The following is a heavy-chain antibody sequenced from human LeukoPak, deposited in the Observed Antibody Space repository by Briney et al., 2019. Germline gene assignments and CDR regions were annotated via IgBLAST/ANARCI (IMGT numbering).Heavy chain of an antibody. Sequence: GGSLRLSCAASGFTFSNYKMDWVRRAPGMGLEWVSSISSSSSYIYYAGSVMGRFTISRDNAKNSLYLQMNSLRAEDTAVYYCAREGNSGYDYESWGQGTLVTVSS. CDR1: GFTFSNYK. D-gene: IGHD5-12*01. CDR2: ISSSSSYI. V-gene: IGHV3-21*06. J-gene: IGHJ4*02. CDR3: AREGNSGYDYES.